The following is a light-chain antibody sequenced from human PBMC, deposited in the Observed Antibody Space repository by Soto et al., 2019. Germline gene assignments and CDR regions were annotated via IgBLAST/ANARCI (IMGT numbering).Light chain of an antibody. CDR2: GVN. J-gene: IGLJ1*01. CDR3: SSYTTSSALQV. Sequence: QSALTQPASVSGSPGQSITISCSGTISDFVLYNYVSWYQQHPGKAPKLMIYGVNNRPSGVSNRFSGSKPGNTASLTISGLQADDEADYYCSSYTTSSALQVFGTGTKVTVL. V-gene: IGLV2-14*01. CDR1: ISDFVLYNY.